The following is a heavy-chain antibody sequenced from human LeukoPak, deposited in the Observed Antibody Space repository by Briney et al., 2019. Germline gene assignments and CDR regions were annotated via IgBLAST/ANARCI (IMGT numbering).Heavy chain of an antibody. CDR2: ISAYNGNT. D-gene: IGHD3-10*01. Sequence: ASVKVSCKASGYTFTSYGISWVRQAPGQGLEWMGWISAYNGNTNYAQKLQGRVTMTTDTSTSTAYTELRSLRSDDTAVYYCARGSGRYGMDVWGQGTTVTVSS. CDR3: ARGSGRYGMDV. J-gene: IGHJ6*02. CDR1: GYTFTSYG. V-gene: IGHV1-18*01.